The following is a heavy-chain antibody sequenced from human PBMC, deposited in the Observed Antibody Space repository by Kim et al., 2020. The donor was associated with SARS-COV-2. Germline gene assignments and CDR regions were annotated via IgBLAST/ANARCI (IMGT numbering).Heavy chain of an antibody. J-gene: IGHJ4*02. CDR3: ARSYGDYYLDY. Sequence: STYYADSVKGRFTISRDNSKNTLYLQMNSLRAEDTAVYYCARSYGDYYLDYWGQVTLVTVSS. CDR2: ST. V-gene: IGHV3-66*01. D-gene: IGHD4-17*01.